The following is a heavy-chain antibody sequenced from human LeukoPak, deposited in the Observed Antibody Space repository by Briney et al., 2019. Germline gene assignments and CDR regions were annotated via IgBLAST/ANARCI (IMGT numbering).Heavy chain of an antibody. CDR3: AKRQGSSWYFDY. V-gene: IGHV3-23*01. Sequence: GSLRLSCAASGFTFSSYGMSWVRQAPGKGLEWVSAISGSGGSTYYADSVKGRFTISRDNSKNTLYLQMNSLRAEDTAVYYCAKRQGSSWYFDYWGQGTLVTVSS. CDR1: GFTFSSYG. D-gene: IGHD6-13*01. J-gene: IGHJ4*02. CDR2: ISGSGGST.